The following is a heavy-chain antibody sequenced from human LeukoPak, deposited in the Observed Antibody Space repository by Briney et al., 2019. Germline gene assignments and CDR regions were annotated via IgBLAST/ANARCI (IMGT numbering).Heavy chain of an antibody. D-gene: IGHD3-22*01. Sequence: SETLSLTCTVSGGSISSSSYYWGWIRQPPGKGLEWIGSIYYSGSTYYNPSLKSRVTISVDTSKNQFSLKLSSVTAADTAVYYCARHTYYYDSSGYKQRSGPNWFNPWGQGTLVTVSS. CDR1: GGSISSSSYY. CDR2: IYYSGST. CDR3: ARHTYYYDSSGYKQRSGPNWFNP. J-gene: IGHJ5*02. V-gene: IGHV4-39*01.